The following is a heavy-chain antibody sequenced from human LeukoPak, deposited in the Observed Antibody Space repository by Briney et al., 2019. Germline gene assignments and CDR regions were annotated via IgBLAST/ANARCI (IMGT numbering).Heavy chain of an antibody. V-gene: IGHV1-69*05. CDR2: IIPIFGTA. CDR1: GGTFNSYA. CDR3: ARDSIDDYDFWSGYSRGWFDP. Sequence: ASVKVSCKASGGTFNSYAISWVRQAPGQGLEWMGGIIPIFGTANYAQKFQGRVTVTTDESTSTAYMELSSLRSEDTAVYYCARDSIDDYDFWSGYSRGWFDPWGQGTLVTVSS. J-gene: IGHJ5*02. D-gene: IGHD3-3*01.